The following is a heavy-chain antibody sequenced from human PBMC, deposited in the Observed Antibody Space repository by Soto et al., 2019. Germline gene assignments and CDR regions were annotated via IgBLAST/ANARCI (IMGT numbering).Heavy chain of an antibody. Sequence: GFLMLSCAASGFTFRSFTMNLVRQAPGKGLEWVSTISSNSAYIYYTDALRGRFTISRDNAKNSLHLQMNSLRAEDTAVYYCTRDASRDSSARGWFDPWGPGTLVTVYS. J-gene: IGHJ5*02. CDR3: TRDASRDSSARGWFDP. CDR1: GFTFRSFT. D-gene: IGHD6-13*01. V-gene: IGHV3-21*01. CDR2: ISSNSAYI.